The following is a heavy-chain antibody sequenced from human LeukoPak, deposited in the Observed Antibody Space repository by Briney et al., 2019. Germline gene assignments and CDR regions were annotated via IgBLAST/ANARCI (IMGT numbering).Heavy chain of an antibody. V-gene: IGHV3-66*01. CDR1: GFTFSSNY. J-gene: IGHJ4*02. Sequence: GGSLRLSCAASGFTFSSNYMSWVRQAPGKGLEWVSVIYSGGSTYYADSVKGRFTISRDNSKNTLYLQMNSLRAEDTAVYYCARAGSWTYYYDSSGYFYDWGQGTLVTVSS. D-gene: IGHD3-22*01. CDR2: IYSGGST. CDR3: ARAGSWTYYYDSSGYFYD.